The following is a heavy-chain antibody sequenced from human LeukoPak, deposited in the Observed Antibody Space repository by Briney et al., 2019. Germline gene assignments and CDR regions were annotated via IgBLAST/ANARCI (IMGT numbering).Heavy chain of an antibody. J-gene: IGHJ4*02. CDR3: ARGYSYGYPIDY. V-gene: IGHV4-34*01. D-gene: IGHD5-18*01. Sequence: KSSETLSLTCAVYGGSFSGYYWSWIRQPPGKGLEWIGEINHSGSTNYNPSLKSRLTISVDTSKNQFSLKLSSVTAADTAVYYCARGYSYGYPIDYWGQGTLVTVSS. CDR2: INHSGST. CDR1: GGSFSGYY.